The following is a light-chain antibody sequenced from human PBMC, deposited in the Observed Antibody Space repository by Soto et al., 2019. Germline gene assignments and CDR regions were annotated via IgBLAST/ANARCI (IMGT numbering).Light chain of an antibody. Sequence: QSALTQPASVSGSPGQSITISCTGTSSDVGDYNYVSWYQQHPGKAPKLMIYDVTNRPSGVSNRFSGSKSGNTASPTISGLQAEDEADYYCSSYRSSSTLSVFGTGTKLTVL. J-gene: IGLJ1*01. CDR1: SSDVGDYNY. V-gene: IGLV2-14*01. CDR2: DVT. CDR3: SSYRSSSTLSV.